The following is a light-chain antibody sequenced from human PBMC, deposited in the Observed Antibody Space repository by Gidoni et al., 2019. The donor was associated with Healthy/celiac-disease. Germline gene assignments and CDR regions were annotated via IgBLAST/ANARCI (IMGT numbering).Light chain of an antibody. CDR3: SSYAGSNIHYV. V-gene: IGLV2-8*01. J-gene: IGLJ1*01. Sequence: QSALTQPPSASGSPGPSVPIACTGTSSDVGGYHYVSWYQQHPGKAPKLMIQEVSTRPSGVPDRFSGSKSGNTASLTVAGVQAEDDADYYCSSYAGSNIHYVFGTGTKVTVL. CDR2: EVS. CDR1: SSDVGGYHY.